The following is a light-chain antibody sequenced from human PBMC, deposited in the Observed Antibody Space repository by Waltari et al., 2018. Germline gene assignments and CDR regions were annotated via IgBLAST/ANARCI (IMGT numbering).Light chain of an antibody. J-gene: IGKJ4*01. CDR2: GAS. CDR3: QQYNNWPPGTT. V-gene: IGKV3-15*01. CDR1: QTVSSN. Sequence: ERVLTQSPATLSVSPGERATLSCRASQTVSSNLAWYQQKPGQAPRLLIFGASTRATGIPARFSGSGSGTEFTLTISNLQSEDFAVYYCQQYNNWPPGTTFGGGTKVEI.